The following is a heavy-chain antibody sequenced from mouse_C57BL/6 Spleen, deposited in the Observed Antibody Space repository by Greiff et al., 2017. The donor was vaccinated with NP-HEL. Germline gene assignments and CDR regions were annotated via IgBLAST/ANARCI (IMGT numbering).Heavy chain of an antibody. J-gene: IGHJ2*01. CDR1: GYAFTNYL. CDR2: INPGSGGT. CDR3: ARRVYYGYFDY. Sequence: VQLQQSGAELVRPGTSVKVSCKASGYAFTNYLIEWVKQRPGQGLEWIGVINPGSGGTNYNEKFKGKATLTADKSSSTAYMQLSSLTSDDSAVYFCARRVYYGYFDYWGQGTTLTVSS. D-gene: IGHD2-1*01. V-gene: IGHV1-54*01.